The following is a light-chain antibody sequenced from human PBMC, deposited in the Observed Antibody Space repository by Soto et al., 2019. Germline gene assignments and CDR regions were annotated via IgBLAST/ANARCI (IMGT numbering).Light chain of an antibody. CDR1: SSDVGSYNF. CDR2: AVS. CDR3: SSYAGYNEWV. Sequence: QSALTQPPSASGSPGQSVTISCTGTSSDVGSYNFVSWYQQHPGKAPKLMIYAVSERPSGVPDRFSGSKSGNTASLTVSGLQAEDEADYYCSSYAGYNEWVFGGGTQLTVL. J-gene: IGLJ3*02. V-gene: IGLV2-8*01.